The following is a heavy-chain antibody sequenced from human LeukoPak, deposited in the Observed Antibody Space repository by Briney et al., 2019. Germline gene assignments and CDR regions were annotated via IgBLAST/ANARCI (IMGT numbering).Heavy chain of an antibody. CDR3: AKVIGGYCSNTSCYVGDY. D-gene: IGHD2-2*01. Sequence: GGSLRLSCAASGFTFSSYAMHWVRQAPGKGLEWVAVISYDGSNKYYADSVKGRFTISRDNSKNTLYLQMNSLRAEDTAVYYCAKVIGGYCSNTSCYVGDYWGQGTLVTVSS. CDR2: ISYDGSNK. CDR1: GFTFSSYA. V-gene: IGHV3-30*04. J-gene: IGHJ4*02.